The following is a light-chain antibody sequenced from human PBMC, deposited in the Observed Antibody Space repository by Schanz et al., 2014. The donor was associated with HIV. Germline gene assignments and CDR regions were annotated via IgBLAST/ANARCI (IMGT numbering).Light chain of an antibody. Sequence: EIVLTQSPDTLSLSPGERASLSCRASQSVSTNLAWYQQKPGQAPRLLIYDASIRATGIPARFSGSGSGTDFTLTISSLEPEDSAVYYCQQYGSSPTFGQGTRVEIK. V-gene: IGKV3-20*01. CDR1: QSVSTN. CDR2: DAS. CDR3: QQYGSSPT. J-gene: IGKJ1*01.